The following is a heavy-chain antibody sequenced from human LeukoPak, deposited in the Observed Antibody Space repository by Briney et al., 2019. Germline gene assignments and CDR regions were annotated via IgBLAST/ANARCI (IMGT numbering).Heavy chain of an antibody. V-gene: IGHV3-30-3*01. D-gene: IGHD2-2*02. J-gene: IGHJ6*02. CDR2: ISYDGSNK. CDR1: GFTFSSYA. Sequence: PGGSLRLSCAASGFTFSSYAMHWVRQAPGKGLEWVAVISYDGSNKYYADSVKGRFTISRDNSKNTLYLQMNSLRAEDTAVYYCARVRRYCSSTSCYTYYYYGMDVWGQGTTVTVSS. CDR3: ARVRRYCSSTSCYTYYYYGMDV.